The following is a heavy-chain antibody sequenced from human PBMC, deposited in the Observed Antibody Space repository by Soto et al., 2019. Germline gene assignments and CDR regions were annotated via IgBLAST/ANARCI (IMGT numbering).Heavy chain of an antibody. CDR1: GDSISSYY. CDR3: ARASFGYSFGLDF. V-gene: IGHV4-59*01. D-gene: IGHD5-18*01. Sequence: SETLSLTCTVSGDSISSYYWSWIRQPPGKGLEWIGYIYNGGSTSYNPSLKSRVTILGDTSRSQFSLKLSSVAAADTAVYYCARASFGYSFGLDFWGQGTLVTVSS. J-gene: IGHJ4*02. CDR2: IYNGGST.